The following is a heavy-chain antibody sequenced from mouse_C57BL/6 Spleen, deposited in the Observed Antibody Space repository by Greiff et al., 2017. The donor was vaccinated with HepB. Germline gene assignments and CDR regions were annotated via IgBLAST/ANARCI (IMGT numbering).Heavy chain of an antibody. Sequence: VMLVESGPGLVAPSQSLSITCTVSGFSLTSYAISWVRQPPGKGLEWLGVIWTGGGTNYNSALKSRLSISKDNSKSQVFLKMNSLQTDDTARYYCARKRGYDYDEEYFDYWGQGTTLTVSS. J-gene: IGHJ2*01. CDR3: ARKRGYDYDEEYFDY. CDR2: IWTGGGT. V-gene: IGHV2-9-1*01. D-gene: IGHD2-4*01. CDR1: GFSLTSYA.